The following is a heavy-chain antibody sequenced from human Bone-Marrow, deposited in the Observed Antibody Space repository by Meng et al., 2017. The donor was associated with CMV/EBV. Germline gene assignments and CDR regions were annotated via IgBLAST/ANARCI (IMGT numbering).Heavy chain of an antibody. CDR2: INPNSGGT. CDR3: AREGRRGIFGVVILRTNWFDP. D-gene: IGHD3-3*01. CDR1: TGYY. Sequence: TGYYMHWVRQAPGQGLEWMGWINPNSGGTNYAQKFQGRVTMTRDTSISTAYMELSRLRSDDTAVYYCAREGRRGIFGVVILRTNWFDPWGQGTLVTVSS. J-gene: IGHJ5*02. V-gene: IGHV1-2*02.